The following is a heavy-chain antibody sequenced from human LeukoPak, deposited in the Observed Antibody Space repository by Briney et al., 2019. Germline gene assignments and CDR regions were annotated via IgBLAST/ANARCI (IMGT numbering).Heavy chain of an antibody. CDR1: GFTFSSYS. J-gene: IGHJ5*02. D-gene: IGHD5/OR15-5a*01. V-gene: IGHV3-21*01. CDR3: ARDPELRSTSWFDP. Sequence: PGGSLRLSCAASGFTFSSYSMNWVRQAPGKGLEWVSSISSSSSYIYYADSVKGRFTISRDNAKNSLYLQMNSLRAEDTAVYYCARDPELRSTSWFDPWGQGTLVTVSS. CDR2: ISSSSSYI.